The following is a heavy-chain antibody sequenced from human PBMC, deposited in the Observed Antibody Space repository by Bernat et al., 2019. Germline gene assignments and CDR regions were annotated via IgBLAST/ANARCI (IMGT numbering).Heavy chain of an antibody. CDR1: GFTFSNYG. J-gene: IGHJ3*01. Sequence: QVQLVESGGGVVQPGRSLRLSCAASGFTFSNYGMHWVRQAPGKGLEWVAVIWYDGSNKYYADSVKGRFTISRDNSKNTLYVQMNSLRAEDTAVYYCASDDYDGTDAFDVWGQGTMVTVSS. CDR2: IWYDGSNK. V-gene: IGHV3-33*01. D-gene: IGHD4-17*01. CDR3: ASDDYDGTDAFDV.